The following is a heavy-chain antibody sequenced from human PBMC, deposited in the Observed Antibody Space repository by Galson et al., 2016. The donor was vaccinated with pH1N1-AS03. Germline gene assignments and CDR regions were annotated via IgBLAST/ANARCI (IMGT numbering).Heavy chain of an antibody. CDR1: GFTFSSYA. J-gene: IGHJ4*02. Sequence: SLRLSCAVGGFTFSSYAMFWLRQAPGKGLEYVSAISGNGFSTYYANSVKDRFTVSRDNSKNPLYLQMGRLRAEDMAVYYCARGPVSYSNYWFPPPDYWGQGTLVTVSS. CDR2: ISGNGFST. CDR3: ARGPVSYSNYWFPPPDY. V-gene: IGHV3-64*01. D-gene: IGHD6-13*01.